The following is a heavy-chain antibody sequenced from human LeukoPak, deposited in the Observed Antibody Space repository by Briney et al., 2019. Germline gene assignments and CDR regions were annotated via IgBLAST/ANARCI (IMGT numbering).Heavy chain of an antibody. D-gene: IGHD3-10*01. Sequence: PGRSLRLSCAASGFTFSSYAMHWVRQAPGKGLEWVAVISYDGSNKYYADSVKGRFTISRDNSKNTLYLQMNRLRAEHTPVYYCAREVYGSGSYRYYYYGMDVWGQGTTVTVSS. CDR3: AREVYGSGSYRYYYYGMDV. CDR1: GFTFSSYA. CDR2: ISYDGSNK. J-gene: IGHJ6*02. V-gene: IGHV3-30*04.